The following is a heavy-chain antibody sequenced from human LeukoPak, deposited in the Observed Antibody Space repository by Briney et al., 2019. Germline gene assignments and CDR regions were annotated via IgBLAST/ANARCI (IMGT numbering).Heavy chain of an antibody. V-gene: IGHV4-4*02. Sequence: SSETLSLTCAVSGGSISSGNWWSWIRQPPGKGLQWIGEVYPSGSTNYNPSLKSRVTMSVDKSKSQFSLNLTSVTAADTAVYYCTRVSLRWFDPWGQGTLVTVSS. CDR3: TRVSLRWFDP. J-gene: IGHJ5*02. CDR1: GGSISSGNW. CDR2: VYPSGST.